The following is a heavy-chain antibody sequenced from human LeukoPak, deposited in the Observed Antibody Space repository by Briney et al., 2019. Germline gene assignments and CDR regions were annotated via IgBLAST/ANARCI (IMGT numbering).Heavy chain of an antibody. CDR2: ITGPGDGA. D-gene: IGHD6-19*01. Sequence: GGSLRVSCVASGFTFSGYALSWVRQARGKGLEWVSAITGPGDGAFYADSVKGRFTVSRDNSRSTLYLQMNSLRADDTAVYYCAKRIYGWYQIDYWGQGALVTVSS. CDR1: GFTFSGYA. V-gene: IGHV3-23*01. CDR3: AKRIYGWYQIDY. J-gene: IGHJ4*02.